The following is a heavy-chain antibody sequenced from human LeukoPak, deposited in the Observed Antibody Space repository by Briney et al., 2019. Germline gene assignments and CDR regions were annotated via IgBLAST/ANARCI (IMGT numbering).Heavy chain of an antibody. D-gene: IGHD1-14*01. Sequence: GSLRLSCAVSGFTFSTYWMSWVRQAPGKGLEWVANIKEDGSETYYVDSLKGRFTISRDNVKNSLYLQINSLRADDSAVYYCARDSFETDIDYWGQGTLVTVSS. CDR2: IKEDGSET. J-gene: IGHJ4*02. V-gene: IGHV3-7*01. CDR3: ARDSFETDIDY. CDR1: GFTFSTYW.